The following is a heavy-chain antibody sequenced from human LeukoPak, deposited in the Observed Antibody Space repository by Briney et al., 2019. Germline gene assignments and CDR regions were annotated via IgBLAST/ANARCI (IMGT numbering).Heavy chain of an antibody. CDR1: GFTFSSYA. D-gene: IGHD3-3*01. CDR2: ISGSGGST. CDR3: ARVSYDFWSGYDYYYMDV. V-gene: IGHV3-23*01. J-gene: IGHJ6*03. Sequence: GGSLRLSCAASGFTFSSYAMSWVRQAPGKGLEWVSAISGSGGSTYYADSVKGRFTISRDNSKNTLYLQMNSLRAEDTAVYYCARVSYDFWSGYDYYYMDVWGKGTTVTVSS.